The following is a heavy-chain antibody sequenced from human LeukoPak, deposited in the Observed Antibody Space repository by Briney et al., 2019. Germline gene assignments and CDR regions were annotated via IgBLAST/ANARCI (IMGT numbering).Heavy chain of an antibody. V-gene: IGHV4-59*01. D-gene: IGHD6-13*01. CDR3: ARQPSSWFTSFDS. CDR2: IYYSGST. Sequence: PSETLSLTYTVSGGSLSSYFWSWIRQPPGKRLEWIAYIYYSGSTNYNPSLKSRVTISVDTSKNQFSLKLSSVTAADTAVYYCARQPSSWFTSFDSWGQGTLVTVSS. J-gene: IGHJ4*02. CDR1: GGSLSSYF.